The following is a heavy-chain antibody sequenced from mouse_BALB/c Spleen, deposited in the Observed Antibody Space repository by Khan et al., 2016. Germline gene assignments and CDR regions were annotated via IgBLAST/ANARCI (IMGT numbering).Heavy chain of an antibody. CDR3: ARRTDYCSEGYAMDY. J-gene: IGHJ4*01. Sequence: EVELVESGGGLVQPGGSRKLSCAASGFTFSSFGMHWVRQAPEKGLEWVAYISSGSSTIYYADTVKGRFTISRDNPKNTLFLKMTSLRSEDTAMYYCARRTDYCSEGYAMDYWGQGTSVTVSS. CDR1: GFTFSSFG. V-gene: IGHV5-17*02. CDR2: ISSGSSTI. D-gene: IGHD1-1*01.